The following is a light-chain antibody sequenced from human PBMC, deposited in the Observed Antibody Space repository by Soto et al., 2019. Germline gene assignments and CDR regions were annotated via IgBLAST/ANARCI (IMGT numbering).Light chain of an antibody. J-gene: IGKJ5*01. V-gene: IGKV3-11*01. CDR1: QSVSSY. CDR3: QQRRNWPPLT. Sequence: ILLTERPLKQYSSGGSGATLSCVATSQSVSSYLAWYQQKPGQAPRLLIYDASSRATGIPARFSGSGSGTDFTLTISSLEPEDFAVYYCQQRRNWPPLTFGQGTRLEIK. CDR2: DAS.